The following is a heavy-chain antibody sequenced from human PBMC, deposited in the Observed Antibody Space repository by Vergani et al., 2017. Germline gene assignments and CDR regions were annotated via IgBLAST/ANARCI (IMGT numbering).Heavy chain of an antibody. Sequence: QVQLVETGGGVVQPGGSLRLYCATSGFSFNTYGAHWVRQAPGKGLEWVAFIGYDGRIKYNVDSLKGRFTISRDTSKKTLSLQMRSLRADDTAVYYCAKDGRENSDYGYFDYGGQGTLVTVSS. CDR1: GFSFNTYG. CDR3: AKDGRENSDYGYFDY. CDR2: IGYDGRIK. J-gene: IGHJ4*02. V-gene: IGHV3-30*02. D-gene: IGHD4-17*01.